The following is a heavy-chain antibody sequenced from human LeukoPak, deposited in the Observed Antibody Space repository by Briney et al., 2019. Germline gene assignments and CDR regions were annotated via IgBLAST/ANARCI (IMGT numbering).Heavy chain of an antibody. CDR1: GFTCSSYG. CDR3: ANIDGGWHGPLAPPPSSNY. J-gene: IGHJ4*02. D-gene: IGHD6-19*01. V-gene: IGHV3-30*02. Sequence: GGSLRLSCAASGFTCSSYGMHWVRQAPGKGLEWVAFIRYDGSNKYYADSVKGRFTISRDNSKNTLYLQMNSLRAEDTAVYYCANIDGGWHGPLAPPPSSNYWGQGTLVTVSS. CDR2: IRYDGSNK.